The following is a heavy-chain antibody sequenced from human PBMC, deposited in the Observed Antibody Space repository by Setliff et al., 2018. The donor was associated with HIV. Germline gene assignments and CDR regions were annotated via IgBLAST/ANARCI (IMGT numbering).Heavy chain of an antibody. J-gene: IGHJ2*01. CDR3: AAVGSGSYYDWYFDL. CDR1: GFTFTSSA. CDR2: IVVGSGNT. Sequence: GASVKVSCKASGFTFTSSAVQWVRQARGQRLEWIGWIVVGSGNTNYAQKFQERVTITRDMSTSTAYMELSSLRSEDTAVYYCAAVGSGSYYDWYFDLWGRGTLVTSPQ. D-gene: IGHD1-26*01. V-gene: IGHV1-58*01.